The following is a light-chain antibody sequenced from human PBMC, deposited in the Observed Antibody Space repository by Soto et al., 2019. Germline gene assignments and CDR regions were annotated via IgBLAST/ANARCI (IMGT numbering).Light chain of an antibody. CDR3: QHYNNWPPWT. CDR2: GAS. CDR1: QSVSSN. Sequence: IVMTQSPVTLSVSPGERATLSCRASQSVSSNLAWYQQKPGQAPRLLIYGASTRATGIPARFSGSGSGTEFTLTISSQQSEDFAVYYCQHYNNWPPWTFGQGTKVEIK. J-gene: IGKJ1*01. V-gene: IGKV3-15*01.